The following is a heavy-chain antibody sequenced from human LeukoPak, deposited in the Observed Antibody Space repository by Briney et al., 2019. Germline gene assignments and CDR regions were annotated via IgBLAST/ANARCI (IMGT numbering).Heavy chain of an antibody. CDR3: ARAVKRDCSACYSYYFDY. Sequence: GGSLRLSCAASGXTVSSNCMSWVRQAPGKGLESVSVIYSGGTPYYADSVKGRFTISRDNSQNTVYLQLNSLRAEDTAVYYCARAVKRDCSACYSYYFDYWGQGTLVTVSS. CDR2: IYSGGTP. CDR1: GXTVSSNC. J-gene: IGHJ4*02. V-gene: IGHV3-66*01. D-gene: IGHD2-15*01.